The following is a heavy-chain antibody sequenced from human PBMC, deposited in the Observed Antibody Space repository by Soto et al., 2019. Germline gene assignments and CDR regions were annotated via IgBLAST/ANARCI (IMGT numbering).Heavy chain of an antibody. D-gene: IGHD4-17*01. CDR3: AREDDYGYRYINYGLDV. V-gene: IGHV3-30*03. J-gene: IGHJ6*02. CDR2: ISFDGTKK. CDR1: VFTCNIYD. Sequence: GPLRLSGAASVFTCNIYDLHWVRQAPGKGLEWVAVISFDGTKKYYSDSVKGRFTISRDNLKNTLYLQMNNLRVEDAALYFCAREDDYGYRYINYGLDVWGQGTTVSVSS.